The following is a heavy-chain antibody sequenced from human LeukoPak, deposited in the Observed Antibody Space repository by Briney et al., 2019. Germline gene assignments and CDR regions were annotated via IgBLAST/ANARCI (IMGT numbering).Heavy chain of an antibody. CDR3: AKVPDYDFWSGYYSH. J-gene: IGHJ4*02. Sequence: GGSLRLSCAASGFTFSSYWMNWARQAPGKGLEWVSAISGSGGSTYYADSVKGRFTISRDNSKNTLYLQMNSLRAEDTAVYYCAKVPDYDFWSGYYSHWGQGTLVTVSS. D-gene: IGHD3-3*01. CDR1: GFTFSSYW. V-gene: IGHV3-23*01. CDR2: ISGSGGST.